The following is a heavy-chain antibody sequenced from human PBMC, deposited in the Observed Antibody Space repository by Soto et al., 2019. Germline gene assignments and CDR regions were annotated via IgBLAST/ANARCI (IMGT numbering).Heavy chain of an antibody. CDR2: IWYDGSNK. J-gene: IGHJ6*02. CDR3: ARELDGIDV. Sequence: GGSLRLSCAASGFTFSSYGMHWVRQAPGRGLEWVAVIWYDGSNKYYADSVKGRFTISRDNAKNSLYLQMNSLRAEDTAVYYCARELDGIDVWGQGTTVTVSS. V-gene: IGHV3-33*01. CDR1: GFTFSSYG.